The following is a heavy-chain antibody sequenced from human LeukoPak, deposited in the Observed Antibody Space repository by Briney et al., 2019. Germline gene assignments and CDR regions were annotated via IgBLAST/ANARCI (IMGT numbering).Heavy chain of an antibody. V-gene: IGHV4-39*07. Sequence: SETLSLTCTVSGGSISSSSYYWGCIRQPPGRGLEWIESIYYSGSTYYNSSLKSRVTISVDTSKNQFSLKLSSVTAADTAVYHCASSGWYGMRWYFDYWGQGTLVTVSS. D-gene: IGHD6-19*01. J-gene: IGHJ4*02. CDR3: ASSGWYGMRWYFDY. CDR1: GGSISSSSYY. CDR2: IYYSGST.